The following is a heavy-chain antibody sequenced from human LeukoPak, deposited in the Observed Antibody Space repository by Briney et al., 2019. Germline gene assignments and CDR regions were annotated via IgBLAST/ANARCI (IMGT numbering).Heavy chain of an antibody. Sequence: ASVKVSCKTSGYTFTGYYIYWVRQAPGQGLEWMGWINPNSGGTNYAQKFQGRVTMTREMSLSTAYMELSRLRSDDTAVYYCARGQQLASNWGQGTLVTVSS. D-gene: IGHD6-13*01. J-gene: IGHJ4*02. CDR3: ARGQQLASN. CDR2: INPNSGGT. V-gene: IGHV1-2*02. CDR1: GYTFTGYY.